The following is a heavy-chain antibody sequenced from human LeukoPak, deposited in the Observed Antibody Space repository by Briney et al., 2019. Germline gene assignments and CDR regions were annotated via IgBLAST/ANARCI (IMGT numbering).Heavy chain of an antibody. J-gene: IGHJ6*02. Sequence: GGSLRLSCAASGFPFSNYGMHWVRQAPGKGLEWVAFILYDGSSKNYADSVKGRFTISRDNSKNTLYLQMNSLRAEDTAVYYCARDETVTTLVSYYYYGMDVWGQGTTVTVSS. D-gene: IGHD4-23*01. CDR3: ARDETVTTLVSYYYYGMDV. CDR1: GFPFSNYG. CDR2: ILYDGSSK. V-gene: IGHV3-30*02.